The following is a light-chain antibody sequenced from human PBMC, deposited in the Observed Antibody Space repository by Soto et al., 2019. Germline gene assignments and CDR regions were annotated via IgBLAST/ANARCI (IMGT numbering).Light chain of an antibody. V-gene: IGKV1-33*01. CDR3: QQYDNLPLT. Sequence: DIQMTQSPSSLSASVGDRVTITCQASQDISNYLNWYQQKPGKAPKLLIYDASNLETGVPSRFSGSGSGTDFTFTISSLQPEDIATYYCQQYDNLPLTFGGGNK. CDR1: QDISNY. CDR2: DAS. J-gene: IGKJ4*01.